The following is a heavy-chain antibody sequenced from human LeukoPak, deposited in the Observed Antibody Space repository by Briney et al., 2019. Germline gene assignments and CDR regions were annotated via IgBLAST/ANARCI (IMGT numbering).Heavy chain of an antibody. Sequence: PGGSLRLSCVVSGITVSNYDMSSGRQAPGKGLGWVSGIRERGGGTNHADSWKGKFTTASENSKNPVYLQMNSLSAEGTAVYFCTRRGSVIRGVLSKGVHKAANYFDYWGQGILVTVSS. V-gene: IGHV3-23*01. D-gene: IGHD3-10*01. J-gene: IGHJ4*02. CDR2: IRERGGGT. CDR3: TRRGSVIRGVLSKGVHKAANYFDY. CDR1: GITVSNYD.